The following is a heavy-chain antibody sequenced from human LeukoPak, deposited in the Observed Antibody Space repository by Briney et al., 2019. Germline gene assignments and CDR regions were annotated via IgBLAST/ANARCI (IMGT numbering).Heavy chain of an antibody. CDR2: INHSGST. J-gene: IGHJ4*02. CDR1: GGSFSGYY. CDR3: ARGANYYGSGSYYY. D-gene: IGHD3-10*01. V-gene: IGHV4-34*01. Sequence: PSETPSLTCAVYGGSFSGYYWSWIRQPPGKGLEWIGEINHSGSTNYNPSLKSRVTISVDTSKNQFSLKLSSVTAADTAVYYCARGANYYGSGSYYYWGQGTLVTVSS.